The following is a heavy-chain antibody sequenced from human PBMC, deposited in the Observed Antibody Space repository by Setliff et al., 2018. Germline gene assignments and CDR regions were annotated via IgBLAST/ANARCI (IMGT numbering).Heavy chain of an antibody. Sequence: SETLSLTCTVSGGSISSSSYYWGWIRQPPGKGLEWIGSIYYSGSTYYNPSLKSRVTISVDTSKNQFSLKLSSVTAADTAVYYCARVLVGYDCWSGYYQTMPHFAYWGQGTLVTVS. CDR3: ARVLVGYDCWSGYYQTMPHFAY. V-gene: IGHV4-39*07. CDR1: GGSISSSSYY. J-gene: IGHJ4*02. CDR2: IYYSGST. D-gene: IGHD3-3*01.